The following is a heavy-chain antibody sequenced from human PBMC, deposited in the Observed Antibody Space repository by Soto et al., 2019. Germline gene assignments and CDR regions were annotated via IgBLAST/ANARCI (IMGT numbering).Heavy chain of an antibody. CDR3: ARSDYDSSGYHFDY. D-gene: IGHD3-22*01. CDR2: IYYSGST. J-gene: IGHJ4*02. V-gene: IGHV4-31*03. Sequence: PSETLSLTCTVSGGSISSGGYYWSWIRQHPGKGLERIGYIYYSGSTYYNPSLKSRVTISVDTSKNQFSLKLSSVTAADTAVYYCARSDYDSSGYHFDYWGQGTLVTVSS. CDR1: GGSISSGGYY.